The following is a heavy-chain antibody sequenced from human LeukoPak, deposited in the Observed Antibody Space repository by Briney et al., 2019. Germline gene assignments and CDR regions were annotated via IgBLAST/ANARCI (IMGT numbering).Heavy chain of an antibody. CDR3: ARGLSDRTTPFDH. V-gene: IGHV4-59*01. Sequence: PSETLSLTCTVSGGSISTDSWSWLRQPPGKGLEWIGYIYHTGNTNYNPSLKSRVTISVDTSKNQFSLKLSSVTAADTAVYYCARGLSDRTTPFDHWGQGTLVTVSS. D-gene: IGHD1-1*01. CDR2: IYHTGNT. CDR1: GGSISTDS. J-gene: IGHJ4*02.